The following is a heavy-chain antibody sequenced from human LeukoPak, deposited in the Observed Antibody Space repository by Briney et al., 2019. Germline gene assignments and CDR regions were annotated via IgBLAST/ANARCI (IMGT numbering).Heavy chain of an antibody. CDR2: ISGSGGYT. V-gene: IGHV3-23*01. J-gene: IGHJ4*02. D-gene: IGHD6-6*01. Sequence: GGTLRLSCAASGFTFSSYGMSWVRQAPGKGLEWVSGISGSGGYTNYADSVKGRFTISRDNSKNTLYLRMNSLRAGDTAVYYCARVPEYSYGYFDFWGQGTLVTVSS. CDR3: ARVPEYSYGYFDF. CDR1: GFTFSSYG.